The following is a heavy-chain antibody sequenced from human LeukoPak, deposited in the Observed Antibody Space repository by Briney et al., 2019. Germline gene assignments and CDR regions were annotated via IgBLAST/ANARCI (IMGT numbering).Heavy chain of an antibody. CDR2: IYYSGST. D-gene: IGHD2-2*01. CDR3: ARELRYCSSTSCYALDP. Sequence: SETLSLTCTVSGGSISSSNYYWGWIRQPPGTGLEWIGSIYYSGSTYYNPSLKSRVTISVDTSKNQFSLKLSSVTAADTAVYYCARELRYCSSTSCYALDPWGQGTLVTVSS. V-gene: IGHV4-39*07. CDR1: GGSISSSNYY. J-gene: IGHJ5*02.